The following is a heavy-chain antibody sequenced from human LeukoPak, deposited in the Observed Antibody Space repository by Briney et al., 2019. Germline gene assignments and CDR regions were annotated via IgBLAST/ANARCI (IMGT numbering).Heavy chain of an antibody. CDR3: ERDLCSGGSCYRIGNWFDP. Sequence: PSETLSLTCAVSGYSISSGYYWGWIRQPPGKGLEWIGSIYHSGSTYYNPSLKSRVTISVDTSKNQFSLKLSSVTAADTAVYYCERDLCSGGSCYRIGNWFDPWGQGTLVTVSS. D-gene: IGHD2-15*01. V-gene: IGHV4-38-2*02. J-gene: IGHJ5*02. CDR1: GYSISSGYY. CDR2: IYHSGST.